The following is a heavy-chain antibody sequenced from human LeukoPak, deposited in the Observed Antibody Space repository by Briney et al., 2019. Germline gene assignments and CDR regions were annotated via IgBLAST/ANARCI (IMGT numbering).Heavy chain of an antibody. D-gene: IGHD6-13*01. CDR1: GGSISSGSYY. CDR3: ARELSSTPPGFDP. V-gene: IGHV4-61*02. Sequence: TLSLTCTVSGGSISSGSYYWSWIRQPAGKGLEWIGRIYTSGSTNYNPSLRSRVTISVDTSKNQFSLRLSSVTAADTAVYYCARELSSTPPGFDPWGQGTLVTVPS. J-gene: IGHJ5*02. CDR2: IYTSGST.